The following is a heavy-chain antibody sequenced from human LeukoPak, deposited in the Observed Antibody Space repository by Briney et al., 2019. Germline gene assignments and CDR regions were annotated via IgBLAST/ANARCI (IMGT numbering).Heavy chain of an antibody. CDR1: GFTFSSYW. CDR3: AKASIAAPYNFDY. J-gene: IGHJ4*02. D-gene: IGHD6-6*01. CDR2: IKQEGSEK. V-gene: IGHV3-7*03. Sequence: AGGSLRLSCAASGFTFSSYWMSWVRQAPGKGLEWVANIKQEGSEKYYVDSVKGRFTISRDNSKNTLYLQMNSLRAEDTAVYYCAKASIAAPYNFDYWGQGTLVTVSS.